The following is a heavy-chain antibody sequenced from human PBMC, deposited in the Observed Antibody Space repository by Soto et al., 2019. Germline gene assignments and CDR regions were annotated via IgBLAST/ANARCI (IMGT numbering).Heavy chain of an antibody. CDR2: INHSGST. V-gene: IGHV4-34*01. CDR3: ARHNGPLYVGYYYDMDV. Sequence: SSETLSLTCAVYCGSFSGYYWTWIRQPPGTGLEWIGEINHSGSTNYNPSLKSRVTIPVDTSKNQFSLKLTSVTAADTAVYYCARHNGPLYVGYYYDMDVWGQGTTVTVSS. D-gene: IGHD3-16*01. J-gene: IGHJ6*02. CDR1: CGSFSGYY.